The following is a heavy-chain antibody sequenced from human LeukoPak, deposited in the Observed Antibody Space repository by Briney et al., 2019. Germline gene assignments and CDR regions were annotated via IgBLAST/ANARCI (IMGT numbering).Heavy chain of an antibody. D-gene: IGHD6-13*01. V-gene: IGHV3-73*01. CDR1: GFTFSGSA. CDR3: TRHESIAAAGPYYYYYMDV. CDR2: IRSKANSYAT. J-gene: IGHJ6*03. Sequence: GGSLRLSCAASGFTFSGSAMHWVRQASGKGLEGVGRIRSKANSYATAYAASVKGRFTISRDDSKNTAYLQMNSLKTEDTAVYYCTRHESIAAAGPYYYYYMDVWGKGTTVTVSS.